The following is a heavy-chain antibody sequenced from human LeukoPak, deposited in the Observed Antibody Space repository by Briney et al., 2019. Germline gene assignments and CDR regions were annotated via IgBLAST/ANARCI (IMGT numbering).Heavy chain of an antibody. V-gene: IGHV1-69*04. J-gene: IGHJ6*02. Sequence: GASVKVSCKASGGTFSSYAISWVRQAPGQGLEWMGRIIPILGIANYAQKFQGRVTITADKSTSTAYMELSSLRSEDTAVYYRARGTTVTPEYYYYGMDVWGQGTTVTVSS. CDR2: IIPILGIA. CDR1: GGTFSSYA. D-gene: IGHD4-17*01. CDR3: ARGTTVTPEYYYYGMDV.